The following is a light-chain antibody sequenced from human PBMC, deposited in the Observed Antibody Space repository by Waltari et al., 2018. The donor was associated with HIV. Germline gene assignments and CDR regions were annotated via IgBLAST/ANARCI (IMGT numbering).Light chain of an antibody. CDR2: EDT. CDR3: QSYDSTNPCV. Sequence: NFMLTQPHSVSESPGKTVTISCARSSGNIASTHVQWYQQRPGSAPTPVIYEDTQRPSGVPDRFSGSIDSSSNSASLTIYELKTEDEADYYCQSYDSTNPCVFGTGTRVTVL. V-gene: IGLV6-57*03. CDR1: SGNIASTH. J-gene: IGLJ1*01.